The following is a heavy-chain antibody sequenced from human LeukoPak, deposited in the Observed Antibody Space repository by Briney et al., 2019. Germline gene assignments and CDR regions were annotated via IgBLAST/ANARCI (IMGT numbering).Heavy chain of an antibody. CDR3: ARRTSSSWYVKGRFDP. D-gene: IGHD6-13*01. V-gene: IGHV5-51*01. CDR1: GYSFTSYW. CDR2: IYPGDSDT. Sequence: GESLQISCKGSGYSFTSYWIGWVRQMPGKGLEWMGIIYPGDSDTRYSPSFQGQVTISADKSISTAYLQWSSLKASDTAMYYCARRTSSSWYVKGRFDPWGQGTLVTVSS. J-gene: IGHJ5*02.